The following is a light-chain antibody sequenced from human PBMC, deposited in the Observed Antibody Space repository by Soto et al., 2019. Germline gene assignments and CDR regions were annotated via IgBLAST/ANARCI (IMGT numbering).Light chain of an antibody. CDR1: QSINTW. CDR3: QHYDSYSGT. J-gene: IGKJ3*01. V-gene: IGKV1-5*03. CDR2: RAS. Sequence: DIPLTQSPSTLSASVGDRVTITCRASQSINTWLAWYQQKPGKAPKPLIYRASSLEGGVPSRFSGSGSGTEFTLTLSSLQPDDFSTYYCQHYDSYSGTFGPGTKVDIK.